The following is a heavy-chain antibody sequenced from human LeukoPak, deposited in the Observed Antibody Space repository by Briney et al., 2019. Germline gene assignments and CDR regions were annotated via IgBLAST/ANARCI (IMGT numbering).Heavy chain of an antibody. Sequence: GGSLRLSCAASGFTFSNYGMHWVRQAPGKGLEWVAVIWYDGSNEYYADSVKGRFTVSRDNSKNTLYLQMNSLRAEDTAVYYCASRYDTSGYYQSDAFDIWGQGTMVTVSS. CDR1: GFTFSNYG. D-gene: IGHD3-22*01. V-gene: IGHV3-33*01. J-gene: IGHJ3*02. CDR2: IWYDGSNE. CDR3: ASRYDTSGYYQSDAFDI.